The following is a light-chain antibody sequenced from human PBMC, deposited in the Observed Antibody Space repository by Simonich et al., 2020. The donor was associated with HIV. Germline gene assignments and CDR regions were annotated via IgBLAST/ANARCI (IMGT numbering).Light chain of an antibody. CDR1: SGSIASIY. V-gene: IGLV6-57*03. CDR3: QSYDISNHWV. Sequence: NFMLTQPHSVSESPGETVTISCTRSSGSIASIYVQWYQQRPGSAPTTVIYEDNQRPSGGPDRFSGSIDSSSNAASLTISGLKTEDEADYYCQSYDISNHWVFGGGTKLTVL. J-gene: IGLJ3*02. CDR2: EDN.